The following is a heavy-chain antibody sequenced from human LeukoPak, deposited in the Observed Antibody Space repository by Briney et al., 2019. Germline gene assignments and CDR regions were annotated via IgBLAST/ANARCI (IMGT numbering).Heavy chain of an antibody. CDR3: ARHSGGSCPDSPLD. CDR1: GFTFSSYS. Sequence: GGSLRLSCAASGFTFSSYSMTWVRQAPGKGLEWVSYISSSSSTIYYADSVKGRFTISRDNAKNSLYLQMNSLRDEDTAVYYCARHSGGSCPDSPLDWGQGTLVTVSS. CDR2: ISSSSSTI. J-gene: IGHJ4*02. D-gene: IGHD2-15*01. V-gene: IGHV3-48*02.